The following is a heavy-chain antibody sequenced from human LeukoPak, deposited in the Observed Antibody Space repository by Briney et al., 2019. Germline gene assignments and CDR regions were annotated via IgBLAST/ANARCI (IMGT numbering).Heavy chain of an antibody. D-gene: IGHD6-19*01. J-gene: IGHJ5*02. V-gene: IGHV4-30-2*01. CDR1: GGFISSGGYY. Sequence: SQTLSLTCTVSGGFISSGGYYWSWIRQPPGKGLEWIGYIYHSGSTYYNPSLKSRVTISVDRSKNQFSLKLSSVTAADTAVYYCARGRRVRIAVAGTKSSWFDPWGQGTLVTVSS. CDR2: IYHSGST. CDR3: ARGRRVRIAVAGTKSSWFDP.